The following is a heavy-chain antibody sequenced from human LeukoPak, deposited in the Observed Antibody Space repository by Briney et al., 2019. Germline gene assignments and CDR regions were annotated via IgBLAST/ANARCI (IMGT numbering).Heavy chain of an antibody. V-gene: IGHV3-49*03. CDR2: IRSKAYGGTT. CDR3: TRDHHRVVVAATGYAFDI. CDR1: GFTFGDYA. J-gene: IGHJ3*02. D-gene: IGHD2-15*01. Sequence: GRSLRLSCTASGFTFGDYAMSWFRQAPGKGLEWVGFIRSKAYGGTTEYAASVKGRFTTSRDDSKSIAYLQMNSLKTEDTAVYYCTRDHHRVVVAATGYAFDIWGQGTMVTVSS.